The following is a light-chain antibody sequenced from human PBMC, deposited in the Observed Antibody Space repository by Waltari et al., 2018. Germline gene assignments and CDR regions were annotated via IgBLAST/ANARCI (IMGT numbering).Light chain of an antibody. CDR3: QQSYSTPLFT. Sequence: DIQMTQSPSSLSASVGDRVTITCRASQSISSYLNWYQQKPGKAPKPLIFAASSLQRGVPSRFSGSGSGTDFTLTISSLQPEDVATYYCQQSYSTPLFTFGPGTKVDIK. CDR2: AAS. V-gene: IGKV1-39*01. J-gene: IGKJ3*01. CDR1: QSISSY.